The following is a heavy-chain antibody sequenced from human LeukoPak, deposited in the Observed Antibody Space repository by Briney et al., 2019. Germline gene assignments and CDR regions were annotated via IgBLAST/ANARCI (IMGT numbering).Heavy chain of an antibody. CDR1: GGTFSSYA. CDR3: ARGGIAAAGRGGWFDP. J-gene: IGHJ5*02. CDR2: IIPILGIA. V-gene: IGHV1-69*04. D-gene: IGHD6-13*01. Sequence: SVKVSCKASGGTFSSYAISWVRQAPGQGLEWMGRIIPILGIANYAQKFQGRVTITADKSTSTAYMELSSLRSEDTAVYYWARGGIAAAGRGGWFDPWGQGTLVTVSS.